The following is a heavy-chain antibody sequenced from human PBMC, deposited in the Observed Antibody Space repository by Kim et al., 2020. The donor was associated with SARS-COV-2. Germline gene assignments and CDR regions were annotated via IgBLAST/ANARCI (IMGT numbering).Heavy chain of an antibody. J-gene: IGHJ3*01. CDR2: ISFDGSDK. D-gene: IGHD2-2*01. CDR3: ASSYAGNCRITSCYNAFDV. Sequence: GGSLRLSCVASGFTFSNYAMHWVRQAPGEGLEWVSIISFDGSDKYYADSVKGRFTISRDNSNNMLYLHMNSLRPEDTAVYYCASSYAGNCRITSCYNAFDVWGQGTMVTVSS. V-gene: IGHV3-30-3*01. CDR1: GFTFSNYA.